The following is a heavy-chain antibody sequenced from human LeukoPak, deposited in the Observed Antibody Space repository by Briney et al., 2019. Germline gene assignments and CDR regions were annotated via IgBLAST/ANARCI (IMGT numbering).Heavy chain of an antibody. D-gene: IGHD6-19*01. CDR2: ISYDGSNK. V-gene: IGHV3-30*18. CDR1: GFTFSSYG. CDR3: AKRSVAGHYGMDV. J-gene: IGHJ6*02. Sequence: SGGSLRLSCAASGFTFSSYGMHWVRQAPGKGLEWVAVISYDGSNKYYADSVKGRFTISRDNSKSTLYLQMNSLRAEDTAVYYCAKRSVAGHYGMDVWGQGTTVTASS.